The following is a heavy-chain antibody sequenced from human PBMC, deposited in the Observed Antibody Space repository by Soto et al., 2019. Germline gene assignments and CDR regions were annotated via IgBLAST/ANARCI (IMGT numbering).Heavy chain of an antibody. CDR3: AKDHPYNWNDVVGAFDI. Sequence: GGSLRLSCAASGFTFSSYAMSWVRQAPGKGLEWVSAISGSGGSTYYADSVKGRFTISRDNSKNTLYLQMNSLRAEDTAVYYCAKDHPYNWNDVVGAFDIWGQGTMVTVSS. CDR2: ISGSGGST. D-gene: IGHD1-20*01. J-gene: IGHJ3*02. CDR1: GFTFSSYA. V-gene: IGHV3-23*01.